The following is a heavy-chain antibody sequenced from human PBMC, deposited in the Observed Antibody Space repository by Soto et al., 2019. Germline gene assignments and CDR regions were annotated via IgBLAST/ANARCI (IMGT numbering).Heavy chain of an antibody. CDR1: GGSISSGGYY. V-gene: IGHV4-31*03. Sequence: QVQLQESGPGLVKPSQTLSLTCTVSGGSISSGGYYWSWIRQHPGKGLEWIGYIYHSGSTYYNPSLKSRVTISVDTSKNQFSLKLSSVTAADTAVYYCARVSGGNFPWVGFDIWGQGTMVTVSS. D-gene: IGHD2-15*01. CDR3: ARVSGGNFPWVGFDI. J-gene: IGHJ3*02. CDR2: IYHSGST.